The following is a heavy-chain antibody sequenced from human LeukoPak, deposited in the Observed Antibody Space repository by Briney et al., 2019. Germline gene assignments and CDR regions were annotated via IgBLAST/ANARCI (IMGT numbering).Heavy chain of an antibody. CDR3: AKGAFSGTYSPFED. Sequence: GGSLRLSCGASGLTFSSYVMSWVRQAPGQGLEWVSAISGSGDVSSYADAVKGRFTISRDNSKNTLYLQMNSLRAEDTAVYYCAKGAFSGTYSPFEDWGLGTLVTVSS. J-gene: IGHJ4*02. D-gene: IGHD3-10*01. CDR2: ISGSGDVS. CDR1: GLTFSSYV. V-gene: IGHV3-23*01.